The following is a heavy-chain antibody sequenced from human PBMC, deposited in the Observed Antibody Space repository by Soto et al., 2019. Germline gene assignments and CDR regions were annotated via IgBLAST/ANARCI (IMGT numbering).Heavy chain of an antibody. Sequence: PSETLSLTCAVYGGSFSGYYWSWIRQPPGKGLEWIGEINHSGSTNYNPPLKSRVTISVDTSKNQFSLKLSSVTAADTAVYYCARGDIAARPRFDYWGQGTLVTVSS. J-gene: IGHJ4*02. CDR2: INHSGST. CDR3: ARGDIAARPRFDY. V-gene: IGHV4-34*01. D-gene: IGHD6-6*01. CDR1: GGSFSGYY.